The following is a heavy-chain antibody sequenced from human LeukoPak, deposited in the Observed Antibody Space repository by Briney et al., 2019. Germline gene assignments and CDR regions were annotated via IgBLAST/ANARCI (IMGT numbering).Heavy chain of an antibody. CDR2: IYTGGTT. CDR1: GFTVSSNS. CDR3: AKLAGGDYFDY. J-gene: IGHJ4*01. Sequence: GGSLRLSCAASGFTVSSNSMSWVRQAPGKGLEWVSLIYTGGTTYYADSVKGRFTISRDNSENTLYLQMNSLRAEDTAVYYCAKLAGGDYFDYWGQGTLVTVSS. V-gene: IGHV3-53*01. D-gene: IGHD3-16*01.